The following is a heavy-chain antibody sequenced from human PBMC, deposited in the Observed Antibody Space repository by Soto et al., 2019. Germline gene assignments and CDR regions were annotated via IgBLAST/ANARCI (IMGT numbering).Heavy chain of an antibody. CDR1: GFTFNSYG. V-gene: IGHV3-30*18. J-gene: IGHJ4*02. CDR3: AKDFQSTASDY. Sequence: GGSLRLSCAASGFTFNSYGIHWVRQAPGKGLEWVAVISHDGSKTNYADSVKGRVTISRDNSKDTVYLQMNSLRSEDTAVYYCAKDFQSTASDYWGQGTLVTVSS. CDR2: ISHDGSKT.